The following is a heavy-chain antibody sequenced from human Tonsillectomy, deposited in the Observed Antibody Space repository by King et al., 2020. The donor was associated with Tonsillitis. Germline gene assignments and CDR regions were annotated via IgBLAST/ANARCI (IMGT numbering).Heavy chain of an antibody. CDR1: GFTFSSYS. J-gene: IGHJ4*02. Sequence: VQLVESGGGLVKPGGSLRLSCAASGFTFSSYSMNWVRQAPGKGLEWVSSISSSSSYIYYANAVKGRFTISRDNAKNSLYLQMNSLRAEDTAVYYCARGLSGFFGYWGQGTLVTVSS. V-gene: IGHV3-21*01. D-gene: IGHD3-10*01. CDR3: ARGLSGFFGY. CDR2: ISSSSSYI.